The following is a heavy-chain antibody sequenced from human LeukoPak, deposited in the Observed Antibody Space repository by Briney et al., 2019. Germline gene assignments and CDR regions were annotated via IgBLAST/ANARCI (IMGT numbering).Heavy chain of an antibody. CDR2: ISGSGESK. D-gene: IGHD3-10*01. J-gene: IGHJ6*03. CDR1: GFTFSNYA. CDR3: AKGSHDSGGYYTSRYYFYMDV. Sequence: GGSLRLSCALSGFTFSNYAMSWVRQAPGKGPEWVSGISGSGESKYYADSGKGRFTISRDIAKNTLYLQMSSLRVEDTALYYCAKGSHDSGGYYTSRYYFYMDVWGKGTTVTVS. V-gene: IGHV3-23*01.